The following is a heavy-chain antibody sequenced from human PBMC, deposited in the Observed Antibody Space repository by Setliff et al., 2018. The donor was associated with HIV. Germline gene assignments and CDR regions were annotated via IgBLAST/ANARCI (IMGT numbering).Heavy chain of an antibody. Sequence: SETLSLTCPVSGYSISSGYYWGWIRQPAGKGLEWIGRIYTSGPRYNPSLENRVTISVDTSKSQFFLMLSSVTAADTAVYYCARASSDIPGVDSNYFDDWGQGTLVTVSS. D-gene: IGHD2-2*01. CDR2: IYTSGP. V-gene: IGHV4-38-2*02. CDR3: ARASSDIPGVDSNYFDD. CDR1: GYSISSGYY. J-gene: IGHJ4*02.